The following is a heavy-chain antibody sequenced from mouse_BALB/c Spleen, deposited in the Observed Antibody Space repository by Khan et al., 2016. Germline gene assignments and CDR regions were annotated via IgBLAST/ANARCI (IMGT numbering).Heavy chain of an antibody. V-gene: IGHV2-2*02. CDR2: IWSGGST. Sequence: VQLQESGPGLVQPSQSLSITCTVSGFSLTSYGVHWVRQSPGKGLEWLVVIWSGGSTDYHAAFISRLSISKANSKRQVFFRMNSLQANDTAIYYCAPTDGKGAMDYWGQGTSVTVSS. CDR1: GFSLTSYG. J-gene: IGHJ4*01. D-gene: IGHD2-1*01. CDR3: APTDGKGAMDY.